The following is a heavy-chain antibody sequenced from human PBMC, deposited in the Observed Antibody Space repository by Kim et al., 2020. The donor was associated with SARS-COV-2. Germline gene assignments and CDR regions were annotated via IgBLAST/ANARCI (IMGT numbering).Heavy chain of an antibody. Sequence: RYSPSLQGQVTTPAAKSISTAYLQWSSLKAPDTAMYYCARADISPYYFDYWGQGTLVTVSS. CDR3: ARADISPYYFDY. D-gene: IGHD3-9*01. V-gene: IGHV5-51*01. J-gene: IGHJ4*02.